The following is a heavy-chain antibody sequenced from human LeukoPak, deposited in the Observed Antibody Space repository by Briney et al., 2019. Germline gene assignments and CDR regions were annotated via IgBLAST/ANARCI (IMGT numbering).Heavy chain of an antibody. D-gene: IGHD3-22*01. CDR3: AHSSGYYWSVGYFDY. CDR1: GFTFSSYW. Sequence: GGSLRLSCTASGFTFSSYWMSWVRQAPGKGLEWVAVISYDGSNKYYADSVKGRFTISRDNSKNTLYLQMNSLRAEDTAVYYCAHSSGYYWSVGYFDYWGQGTLVTVSS. CDR2: ISYDGSNK. V-gene: IGHV3-30-3*01. J-gene: IGHJ4*02.